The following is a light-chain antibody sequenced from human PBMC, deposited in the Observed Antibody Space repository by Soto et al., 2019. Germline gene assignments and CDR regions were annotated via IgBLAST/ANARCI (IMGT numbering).Light chain of an antibody. V-gene: IGLV1-40*01. CDR2: GNS. J-gene: IGLJ1*01. CDR3: QSYDSSLSGYV. CDR1: SSNIGAGYD. Sequence: QSVLTQPPSVSGAPGQRVTISCTGISSNIGAGYDVHGYQQLPGTAPKLLIYGNSNRPSGVPDRFSGSKSGTSASLAITGLQAEDEADYYCQSYDSSLSGYVFGTGTKVTVL.